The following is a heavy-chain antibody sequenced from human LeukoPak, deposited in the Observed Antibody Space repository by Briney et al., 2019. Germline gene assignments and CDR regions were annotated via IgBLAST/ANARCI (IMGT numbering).Heavy chain of an antibody. CDR1: GYTFTSYG. CDR3: AREQLEDYYYYYMDV. J-gene: IGHJ6*03. V-gene: IGHV1-18*01. D-gene: IGHD6-6*01. Sequence: ASVKVSCKASGYTFTSYGISWVRQAPGQGLEWMGWISAYNGNTNYAQKLQGRVTMTTDTSTSTAYMELRSLRSDDTAVYYCAREQLEDYYYYYMDVWGKGTTVTVSS. CDR2: ISAYNGNT.